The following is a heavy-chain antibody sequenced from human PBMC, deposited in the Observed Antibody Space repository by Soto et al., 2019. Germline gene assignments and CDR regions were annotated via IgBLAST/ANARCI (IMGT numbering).Heavy chain of an antibody. D-gene: IGHD2-15*01. Sequence: QVHLEQSGAEVKKPGASVKVSCKASGYTFNSYGISWVRQAPGQGLEWMGWIGSYNGNTIYVQSLQGRVTMTVDTTTTTAYMELRSLTSDDTAVYYCASGDWSGGRCYPYYYYGMDVWGQGTTVIVSS. CDR1: GYTFNSYG. V-gene: IGHV1-18*01. J-gene: IGHJ6*02. CDR3: ASGDWSGGRCYPYYYYGMDV. CDR2: IGSYNGNT.